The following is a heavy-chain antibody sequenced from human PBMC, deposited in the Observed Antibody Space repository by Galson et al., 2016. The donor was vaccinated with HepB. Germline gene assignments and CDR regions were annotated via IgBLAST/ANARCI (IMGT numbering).Heavy chain of an antibody. CDR2: FSGGNT. D-gene: IGHD3-10*01. V-gene: IGHV3-23*01. CDR1: GLTFSSYA. Sequence: SLRLSCAATGLTFSSYAMSWVRQAPGKGLEWVSAFSGGNTKYADSVKGRFTITGDNSKNTVYLQSNSLRVEDTAVYYCATGVITMIRGFVDYWGQGTLVTVSS. CDR3: ATGVITMIRGFVDY. J-gene: IGHJ4*02.